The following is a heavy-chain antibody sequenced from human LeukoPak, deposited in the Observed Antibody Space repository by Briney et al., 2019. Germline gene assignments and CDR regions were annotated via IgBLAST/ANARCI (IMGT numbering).Heavy chain of an antibody. D-gene: IGHD4-17*01. CDR1: GFTFSSYS. J-gene: IGHJ4*02. Sequence: GSLRLSCAASGFTFSSYSMNWVRQAPGKGLEWVSSISSSSSYIYYADSVKGRFTISRDNAKNSLYLQMNSLRAEDTALYYCAKDMGYGDYTFDYWGQGTLVTVSS. CDR2: ISSSSSYI. V-gene: IGHV3-21*04. CDR3: AKDMGYGDYTFDY.